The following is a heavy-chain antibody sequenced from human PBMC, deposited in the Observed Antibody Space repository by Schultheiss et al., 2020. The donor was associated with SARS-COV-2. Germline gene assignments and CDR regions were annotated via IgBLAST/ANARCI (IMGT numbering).Heavy chain of an antibody. V-gene: IGHV3-30*19. D-gene: IGHD4-17*01. J-gene: IGHJ6*03. Sequence: GGSLRLSCAASGFTFSSYGMHWVRQAPGKGLEWVAVISYDGSNKYYAGSVKGRFTISRDNSKNTLYLQMNSLRAEDTAVYYCARPPQTVYYYYMDVWGKGTTVTVSS. CDR2: ISYDGSNK. CDR3: ARPPQTVYYYYMDV. CDR1: GFTFSSYG.